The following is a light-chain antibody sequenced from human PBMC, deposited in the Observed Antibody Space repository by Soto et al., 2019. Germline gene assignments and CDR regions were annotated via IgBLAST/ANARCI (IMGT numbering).Light chain of an antibody. CDR1: WDINTW. J-gene: IGKJ3*01. CDR3: QEAHTVPVT. Sequence: DIQMTQSPSSVSASVGDRVTITCRASWDINTWLAWYQQTPGKAPKLLISAASSLQNGVPSSSSFSGSGTVFTLTISSLQPEDFATHYCQEAHTVPVTFGPGTKVDV. V-gene: IGKV1-12*01. CDR2: AAS.